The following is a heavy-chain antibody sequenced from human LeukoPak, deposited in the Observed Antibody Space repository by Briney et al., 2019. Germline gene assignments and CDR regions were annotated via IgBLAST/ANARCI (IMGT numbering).Heavy chain of an antibody. V-gene: IGHV3-11*06. CDR2: ISTGSTYT. Sequence: PGGPLRLSFAASGFTFSDYYMNWVRQAPGKRLEWISYISTGSTYTNYIDSVKGRFTISRDNAKNSLYLQMNSLRAEDSAVYYCARDSTTCGYSGLFDQWGQGTLVTVSS. J-gene: IGHJ5*02. D-gene: IGHD5-12*01. CDR3: ARDSTTCGYSGLFDQ. CDR1: GFTFSDYY.